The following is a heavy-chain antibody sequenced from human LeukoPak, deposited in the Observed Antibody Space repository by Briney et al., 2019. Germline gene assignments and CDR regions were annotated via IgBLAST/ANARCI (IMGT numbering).Heavy chain of an antibody. Sequence: SETLSLTCAVYGGSFSGYYWSWIRQPPGKGLEWIGEINHSGSTNYNPSLKSRVTISVDTSKNQFSLKLSSVTAADTAVYYCARGGGLRGVFDYWGQGTLVTVSS. J-gene: IGHJ4*02. D-gene: IGHD3-16*01. CDR3: ARGGGLRGVFDY. CDR1: GGSFSGYY. V-gene: IGHV4-34*01. CDR2: INHSGST.